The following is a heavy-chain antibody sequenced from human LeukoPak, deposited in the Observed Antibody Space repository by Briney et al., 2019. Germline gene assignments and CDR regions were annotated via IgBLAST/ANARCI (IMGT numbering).Heavy chain of an antibody. J-gene: IGHJ4*02. V-gene: IGHV3-7*01. CDR1: GFTVSSNY. CDR2: IKEDGSTI. D-gene: IGHD1-1*01. Sequence: GGSLRLSCAASGFTVSSNYMSWVRLAPGKGLEWVANIKEDGSTIHYVDSVKGRFTISRDNAKNSLYLQMNSLRAEDTAVYYCARVGNWNDRGDYWGQGTLVTVSS. CDR3: ARVGNWNDRGDY.